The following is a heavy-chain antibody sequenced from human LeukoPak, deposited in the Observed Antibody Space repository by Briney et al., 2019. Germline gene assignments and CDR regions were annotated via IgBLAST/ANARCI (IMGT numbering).Heavy chain of an antibody. J-gene: IGHJ4*02. V-gene: IGHV3-7*01. D-gene: IGHD2-2*01. Sequence: GGSLRLSCAASGFTFSSYWMSWVRQAPGKGLEWVANINQDGGEKYYVDSVKGRFTISRDNAKNSLYLQMNSLRAEDTAVYHCATGRSCTTCYLPDYWGQGTLVTVSS. CDR2: INQDGGEK. CDR3: ATGRSCTTCYLPDY. CDR1: GFTFSSYW.